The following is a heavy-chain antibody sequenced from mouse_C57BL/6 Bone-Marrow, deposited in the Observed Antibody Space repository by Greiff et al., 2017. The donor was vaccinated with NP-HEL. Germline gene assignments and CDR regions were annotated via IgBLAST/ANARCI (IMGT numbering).Heavy chain of an antibody. Sequence: QVQLQQSGAELVRPGASVKLSCKASGYTFTDYYINWVKQRPGQGLEWIARIYPGSGNTYYNEKFKGKATLTAEKSSSTAYMQLSSLTSEDSAVYFCASYGYEGYYWGQGTTLTVSS. CDR2: IYPGSGNT. CDR3: ASYGYEGYY. CDR1: GYTFTDYY. V-gene: IGHV1-76*01. D-gene: IGHD2-2*01. J-gene: IGHJ2*01.